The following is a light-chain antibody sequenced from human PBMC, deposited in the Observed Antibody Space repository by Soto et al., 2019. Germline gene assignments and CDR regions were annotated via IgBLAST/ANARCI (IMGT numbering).Light chain of an antibody. CDR1: QSVSNY. CDR3: QQRSNWPLYT. CDR2: DAF. V-gene: IGKV3-11*01. J-gene: IGKJ2*01. Sequence: EIVLTQSPVTLSLFPGARATLSCRASQSVSNYLAWYQQKPGQAPRLLIYDAFKRATGNPDRFSGSGSGTDFSLTISSLEPEDFAVYFSQQRSNWPLYTFGQGTKLKIK.